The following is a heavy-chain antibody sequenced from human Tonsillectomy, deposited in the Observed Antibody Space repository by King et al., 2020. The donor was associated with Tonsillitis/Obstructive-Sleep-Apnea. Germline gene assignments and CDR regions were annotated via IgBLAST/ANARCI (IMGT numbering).Heavy chain of an antibody. J-gene: IGHJ5*02. D-gene: IGHD2-2*01. Sequence: QLVQSGAEVKKPGASVKVSCKASGYTFTSYAMHWVRQAPGQRLEWMGWINAGNGHTKYSQKFQGRVTITRDTSASTAYMELSSLRAEDTALYYCAREEPAAATKPRNWFDPWGQGTLVTVSS. CDR3: AREEPAAATKPRNWFDP. CDR2: INAGNGHT. CDR1: GYTFTSYA. V-gene: IGHV1-3*01.